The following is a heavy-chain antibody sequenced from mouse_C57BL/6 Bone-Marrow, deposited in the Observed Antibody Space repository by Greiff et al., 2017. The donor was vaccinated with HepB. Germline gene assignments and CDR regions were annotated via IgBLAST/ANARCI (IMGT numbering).Heavy chain of an antibody. Sequence: VQLQESGPVLARPWASVKISCQAFYTFSRRVHFAIRDTNYWMQWVKQRPGQGLEWIGAIYPGNGDTSYNQKFKGKATLTADKSSSTAYMQLSSLTSEDSAVYYCAWGYGSSLWYFDVWGTGTTVTVSS. J-gene: IGHJ1*03. D-gene: IGHD1-1*01. V-gene: IGHV1-87*01. CDR1: YTFSRRVH. CDR3: SEDSAVYYCAWGYGSSLWYFDV. CDR2: GQGLEWIG.